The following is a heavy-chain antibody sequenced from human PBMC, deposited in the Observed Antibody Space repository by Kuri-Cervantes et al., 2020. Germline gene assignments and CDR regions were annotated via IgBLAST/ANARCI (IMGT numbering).Heavy chain of an antibody. CDR1: GFTFSSYG. V-gene: IGHV3-33*01. J-gene: IGHJ6*02. D-gene: IGHD3-10*01. CDR3: AREGIWFDYYYYGMDV. Sequence: GGSLRLSCAASGFTFSSYGMHWVRQAPGKGLEWVAVIWYDGSNKYYADSVKGRFTISRDNSKNTLYLQMNSLRAEDTAVYYCAREGIWFDYYYYGMDVWGQGTTVTVSS. CDR2: IWYDGSNK.